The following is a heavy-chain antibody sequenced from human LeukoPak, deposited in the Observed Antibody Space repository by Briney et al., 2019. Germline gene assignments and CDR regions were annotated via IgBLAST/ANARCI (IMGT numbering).Heavy chain of an antibody. D-gene: IGHD2-21*01. J-gene: IGHJ4*02. CDR2: ISGSGGST. V-gene: IGHV3-23*01. Sequence: GGSLRLSCAAAGVTFNTYAMTWVRQAPGKGLEWVSGISGSGGSTYYADSVKGRFTISRDNSKNTLYLQMNNLRAEDTAVYYCAKDKSNCFFDYWGQGTLVTVSS. CDR3: AKDKSNCFFDY. CDR1: GVTFNTYA.